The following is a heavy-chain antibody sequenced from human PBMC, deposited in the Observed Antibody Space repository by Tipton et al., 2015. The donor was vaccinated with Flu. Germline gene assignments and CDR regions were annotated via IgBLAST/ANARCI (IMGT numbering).Heavy chain of an antibody. CDR3: ARDESTVKWGH. V-gene: IGHV3-7*01. D-gene: IGHD4-11*01. CDR2: IKPESREI. CDR1: GFTFSRYW. J-gene: IGHJ4*02. Sequence: SLRLSCAGSGFTFSRYWMNWVRQAPGKGLEWVANIKPESREIYYVDSVKDRFTISRDNAKNSLYLQMNSLRAEDTAMYYCARDESTVKWGHWGQGTLVTVSS.